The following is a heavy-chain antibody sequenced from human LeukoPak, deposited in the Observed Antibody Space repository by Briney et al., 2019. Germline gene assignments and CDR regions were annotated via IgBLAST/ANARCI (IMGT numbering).Heavy chain of an antibody. CDR2: ITSSSSYI. V-gene: IGHV3-21*06. CDR1: GFTFSSYN. D-gene: IGHD5-12*01. CDR3: AKDLHLVATLDF. J-gene: IGHJ4*02. Sequence: PGGSLRLSCAASGFTFSSYNMNWVRQAPGKGPEWVSSITSSSSYIYYADSVKGRFTISRDNAKNSLYLQMDSLRVEDTAVYHCAKDLHLVATLDFWGQGTLVTVSS.